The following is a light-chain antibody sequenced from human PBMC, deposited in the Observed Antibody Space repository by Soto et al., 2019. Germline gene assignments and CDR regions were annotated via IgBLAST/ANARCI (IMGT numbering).Light chain of an antibody. V-gene: IGKV3-15*01. J-gene: IGKJ4*01. CDR2: GAS. Sequence: EIVMTQSPATLSASPGERATLSCRASQSISSNLAWYQQKPGQGPRLLIYGASTRATGIPARFSGSGSGTEFTLTISSLQSEDFAVYYCQQHNNWPLTFGGGTKVEIK. CDR3: QQHNNWPLT. CDR1: QSISSN.